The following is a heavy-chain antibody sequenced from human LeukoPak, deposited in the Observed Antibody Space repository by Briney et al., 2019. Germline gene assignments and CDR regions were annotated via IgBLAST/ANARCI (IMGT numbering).Heavy chain of an antibody. J-gene: IGHJ3*01. Sequence: GGSLRLSCAASGFTVSSNYMSWVRLAPGKGLEWVSVIYSGGSTYYADSVKGRFTISRDNSKNTLYLQMNSLRAEDTAVYYCARGVGQDAFDVWGQGTMVTVSS. CDR3: ARGVGQDAFDV. V-gene: IGHV3-53*01. D-gene: IGHD1-26*01. CDR2: IYSGGST. CDR1: GFTVSSNY.